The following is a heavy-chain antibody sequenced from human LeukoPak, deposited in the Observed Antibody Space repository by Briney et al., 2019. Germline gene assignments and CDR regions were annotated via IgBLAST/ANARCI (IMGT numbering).Heavy chain of an antibody. Sequence: GGSLRLSCAASGFTLSSYWMNWVRQAPGKGLEWVANIKQDGSEKYYVDSVKGRFTISRDNAKNSLYLQMNSLRAEDTAVYYCAIDWELRSGLWGQGTLVTVSS. CDR1: GFTLSSYW. CDR3: AIDWELRSGL. CDR2: IKQDGSEK. D-gene: IGHD1-7*01. J-gene: IGHJ4*02. V-gene: IGHV3-7*01.